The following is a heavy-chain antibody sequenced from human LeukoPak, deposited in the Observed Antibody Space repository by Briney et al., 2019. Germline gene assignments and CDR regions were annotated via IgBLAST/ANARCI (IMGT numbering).Heavy chain of an antibody. J-gene: IGHJ4*02. Sequence: PSETLSLTCTVSGGSISSYYWSWIRQPAGKGLEWIGRIYTSGRTNYNPSLKSRVTMSVDTSKNQLSLKRSSVTAADTSVYDCARYTAQLPFDYWGQGTLVTVSS. CDR1: GGSISSYY. CDR2: IYTSGRT. CDR3: ARYTAQLPFDY. D-gene: IGHD5-18*01. V-gene: IGHV4-4*07.